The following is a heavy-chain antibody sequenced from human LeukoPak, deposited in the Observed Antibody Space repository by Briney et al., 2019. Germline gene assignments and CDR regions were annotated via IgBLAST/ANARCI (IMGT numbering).Heavy chain of an antibody. J-gene: IGHJ5*02. CDR2: IYTSGST. CDR3: ARDSATTGITIFGVVSNWFDP. Sequence: SETLSLTCTVSGGSISSYYWSWIRQPAGKGLEWIGRIYTSGSTNYNPSLKSRVTMSVDTSKNQFSLKLSSVTAADTAVYYCARDSATTGITIFGVVSNWFDPWGQGTLVTVSS. V-gene: IGHV4-4*07. D-gene: IGHD3-3*01. CDR1: GGSISSYY.